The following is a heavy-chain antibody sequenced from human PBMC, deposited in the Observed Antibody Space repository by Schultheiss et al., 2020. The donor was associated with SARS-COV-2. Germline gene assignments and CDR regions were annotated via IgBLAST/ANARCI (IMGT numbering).Heavy chain of an antibody. CDR2: ISSSSSYI. CDR3: AKGGSGYSYYFDY. Sequence: GGSLRLSCAASGFTVSSNYMSWVRQAPGKGLEWVSSISSSSSYIYYADSVKGRFTISRDNAKNSLYLQMNSLRAEDTAVYYCAKGGSGYSYYFDYWGQGTLVTVSS. CDR1: GFTVSSNY. J-gene: IGHJ4*02. D-gene: IGHD3-22*01. V-gene: IGHV3-21*04.